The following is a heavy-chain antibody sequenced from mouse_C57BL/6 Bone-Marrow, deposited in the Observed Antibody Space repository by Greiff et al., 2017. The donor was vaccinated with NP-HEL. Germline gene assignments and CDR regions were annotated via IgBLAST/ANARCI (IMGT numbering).Heavy chain of an antibody. J-gene: IGHJ4*01. CDR3: ASELLYDSNSSYAMDY. Sequence: VQLQQPGAELVMPGASVKLSCKASGYTFTSYWMHWVKQRPGPGLEWLGEIDPSDSYTNYNQKFKGKATLTVDKSSSTAYMPLSSLTSEDSAVYYCASELLYDSNSSYAMDYWGQETSVTVSS. D-gene: IGHD2-5*01. CDR1: GYTFTSYW. CDR2: IDPSDSYT. V-gene: IGHV1-69*01.